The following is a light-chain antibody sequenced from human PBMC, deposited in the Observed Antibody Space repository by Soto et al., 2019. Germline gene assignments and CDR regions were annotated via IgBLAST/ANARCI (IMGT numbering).Light chain of an antibody. CDR2: GAS. Sequence: IVLTQSPGTLSLSPGERATLSCRASQSVSSSYLGWYQQKPGQPPRLLIDGASNRATGIPDRFSGSGAGTEFALTSSRLEREDFAVYCCQQYGSSPPLTFGGVTKVDIK. CDR1: QSVSSSY. V-gene: IGKV3-20*01. J-gene: IGKJ4*01. CDR3: QQYGSSPPLT.